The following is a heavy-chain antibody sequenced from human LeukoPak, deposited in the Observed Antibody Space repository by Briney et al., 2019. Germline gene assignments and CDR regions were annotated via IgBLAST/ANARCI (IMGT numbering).Heavy chain of an antibody. Sequence: GASVKVSCKASGYTFTSYYMHWVRQAPGQGLEWMGIINPSGGSTSYAQKFQGRVTMTRDTSTSTVYMELSSLRSEDTAVYYCARVPSVAGIWDYFDYWGQGTLVIVSS. D-gene: IGHD6-19*01. CDR1: GYTFTSYY. J-gene: IGHJ4*02. CDR3: ARVPSVAGIWDYFDY. CDR2: INPSGGST. V-gene: IGHV1-46*01.